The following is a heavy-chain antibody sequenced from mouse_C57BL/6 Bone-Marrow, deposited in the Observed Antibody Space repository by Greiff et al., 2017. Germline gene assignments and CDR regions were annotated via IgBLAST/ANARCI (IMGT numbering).Heavy chain of an antibody. J-gene: IGHJ1*03. CDR3: ASVYCYGSSPWYFDG. CDR1: GYSITSGYY. V-gene: IGHV3-6*01. Sequence: EVKLVESGPGLVKPSQSLSLTCSVTGYSITSGYYWNWIRQFPGNKLEWMGYISYDGSNNYNPSLKNRISITRDTSKNQFFLKLNSVTTEATATYYCASVYCYGSSPWYFDGWGTGTTVTVSS. D-gene: IGHD1-1*01. CDR2: ISYDGSN.